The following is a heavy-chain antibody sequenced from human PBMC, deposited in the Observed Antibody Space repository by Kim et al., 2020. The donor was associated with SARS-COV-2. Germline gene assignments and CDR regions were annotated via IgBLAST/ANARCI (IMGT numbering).Heavy chain of an antibody. CDR3: TRMSSDDNRDF. CDR1: GLILSNVW. D-gene: IGHD3-10*01. J-gene: IGHJ4*02. V-gene: IGHV3-15*01. CDR2: IKKKTDGGAI. Sequence: GGSLRLSCVGSGLILSNVWMSWVRQAPGKGLEWVGRIKKKTDGGAIDYAGAVKGRFTISTDESTNTVHLQMNSLKTEDTAVYFCTRMSSDDNRDFWGKGT.